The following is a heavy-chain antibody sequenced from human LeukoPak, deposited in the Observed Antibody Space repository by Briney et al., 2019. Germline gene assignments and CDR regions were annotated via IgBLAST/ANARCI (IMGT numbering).Heavy chain of an antibody. D-gene: IGHD6-13*01. J-gene: IGHJ4*02. V-gene: IGHV1-2*02. CDR3: AKTLYIAAAPGGFDY. CDR2: INPKNAGT. Sequence: ASVKVSCKASGYTFTGHYIHWVRQAPGQGLEWMGWINPKNAGTNYAQKFQGRVTMTRDTSTGTAYMELSRLRSDDTAVYYCAKTLYIAAAPGGFDYWGQGTLVAVSS. CDR1: GYTFTGHY.